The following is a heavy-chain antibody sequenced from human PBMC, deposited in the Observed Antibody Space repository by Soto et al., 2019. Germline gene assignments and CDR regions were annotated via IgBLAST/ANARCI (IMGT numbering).Heavy chain of an antibody. CDR1: GFTVSSNY. V-gene: IGHV3-53*01. Sequence: GGSLRLSCAASGFTVSSNYMSWVRQAPGKGLEWVSVIYSGGSTYYADSVKGRFTISRDNSKNTLYLQMNSLRAEDTAVYYCASELRYFDWFESHYGMDVWGQGTTVTVSS. D-gene: IGHD3-9*01. CDR3: ASELRYFDWFESHYGMDV. J-gene: IGHJ6*02. CDR2: IYSGGST.